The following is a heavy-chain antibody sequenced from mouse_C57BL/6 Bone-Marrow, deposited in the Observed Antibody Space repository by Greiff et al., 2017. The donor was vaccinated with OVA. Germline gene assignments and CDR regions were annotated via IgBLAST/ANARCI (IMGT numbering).Heavy chain of an antibody. J-gene: IGHJ3*01. CDR2: INPYNGGT. V-gene: IGHV1-19*01. D-gene: IGHD2-3*01. CDR3: ARTGWLLPAGFAY. Sequence: EVQRVESGPVLVKPGASVKMSCKASGYTFPDYYMNWVKQSHGKSLEWIGVINPYNGGTSYNQKFKGKATLIVDKSSSTAYMELNSLTSEDSAVYYCARTGWLLPAGFAYWGQGTLVTVSA. CDR1: GYTFPDYY.